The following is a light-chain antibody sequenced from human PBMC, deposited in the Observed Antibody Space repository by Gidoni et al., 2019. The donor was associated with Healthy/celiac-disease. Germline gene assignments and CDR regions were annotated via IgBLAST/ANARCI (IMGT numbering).Light chain of an antibody. J-gene: IGKJ3*01. Sequence: DIQITQSPSSLSASVGDRVTITCRASQSISSYLNWYQQKPGKAPKLLIYAASSLQSGVPSRFSGSGSGTDFTLTISSLQPDDFATYYCQQCYSTLCTFGPGTKVDIK. V-gene: IGKV1-39*01. CDR1: QSISSY. CDR3: QQCYSTLCT. CDR2: AAS.